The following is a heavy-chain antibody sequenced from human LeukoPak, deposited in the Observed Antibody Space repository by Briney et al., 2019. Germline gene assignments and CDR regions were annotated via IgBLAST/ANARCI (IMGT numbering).Heavy chain of an antibody. D-gene: IGHD6-19*01. CDR2: LSYDGSN. CDR1: GGSISSVGYY. Sequence: PSETLSLTCTLSGGSISSVGYYWGWIRQPPGKGLEWIGSLSYDGSNYYNPPLKSRVTISLDTSKNQFSLRLSSVTAADTAVYYCARSSSSSGFYVFDFWGPRALVTVSS. J-gene: IGHJ4*02. CDR3: ARSSSSSGFYVFDF. V-gene: IGHV4-39*01.